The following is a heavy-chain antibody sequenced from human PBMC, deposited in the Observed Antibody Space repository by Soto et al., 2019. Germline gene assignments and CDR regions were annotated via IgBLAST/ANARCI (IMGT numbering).Heavy chain of an antibody. J-gene: IGHJ4*02. V-gene: IGHV4-34*09. D-gene: IGHD2-15*01. CDR2: IDYSGST. CDR1: GGSFSGYY. CDR3: ARERSPGGNPYFDY. Sequence: TLSLTCAVYGGSFSGYYWSWIRQPPGKGLEWIGYIDYSGSTHYNPSLKSRLSISIDRSKHQFSLNLTSVTPADTAVYYCARERSPGGNPYFDYSGQATLVTLSS.